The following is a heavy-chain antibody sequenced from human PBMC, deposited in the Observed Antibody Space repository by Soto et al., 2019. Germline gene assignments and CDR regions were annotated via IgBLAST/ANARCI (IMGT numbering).Heavy chain of an antibody. CDR1: GFTFSPFRNYA. D-gene: IGHD2-15*01. J-gene: IGHJ6*02. Sequence: GGSLRLSCIASGFTFSPFRNYAMHWVRQAPGKGLEWVALISYDGSNKYYAESVKGRFTISRDDSENTLYLQMNSLSPDDTAMYYCARDRRYSGSRCYNSDYLYDGMDFWGLGTLVTVSS. CDR3: ARDRRYSGSRCYNSDYLYDGMDF. V-gene: IGHV3-30-3*01. CDR2: ISYDGSNK.